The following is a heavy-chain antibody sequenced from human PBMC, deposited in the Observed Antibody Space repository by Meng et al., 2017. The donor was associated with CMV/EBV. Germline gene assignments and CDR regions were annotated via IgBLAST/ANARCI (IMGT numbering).Heavy chain of an antibody. D-gene: IGHD1-26*01. Sequence: GSLRLSCKGSGYSFTSYWIGWVRQMPGKGLEWMGIIYPGDSDTRYSPSFQGQVTISADKSISTAYLQWSSLKASDTAMYYCARIVGATTWVVDYWGQGTLVTVSS. CDR3: ARIVGATTWVVDY. J-gene: IGHJ4*02. CDR2: IYPGDSDT. V-gene: IGHV5-51*01. CDR1: GYSFTSYW.